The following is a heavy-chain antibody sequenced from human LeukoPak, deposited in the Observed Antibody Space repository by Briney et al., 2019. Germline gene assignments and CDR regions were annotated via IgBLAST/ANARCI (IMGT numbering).Heavy chain of an antibody. Sequence: SETLSLTCTVSGGSISSYYWSWIRQPPGKGLEWIGYIYYSGSTNYNPSLKSRVTISVDTSKNQFSLKLSSVTAADTAVYYCARAGRWELAFDYWGQGTLVTVSS. CDR2: IYYSGST. J-gene: IGHJ4*02. CDR1: GGSISSYY. V-gene: IGHV4-59*01. CDR3: ARAGRWELAFDY. D-gene: IGHD1-26*01.